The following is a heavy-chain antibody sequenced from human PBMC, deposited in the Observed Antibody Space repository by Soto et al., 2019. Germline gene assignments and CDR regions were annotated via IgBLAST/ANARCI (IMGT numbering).Heavy chain of an antibody. V-gene: IGHV1-46*01. CDR3: AREVADSSGYYYTKYFQH. CDR1: GYTFTSYY. CDR2: INPSGGST. Sequence: ASVKVSCKTSGYTFTSYYMHWVRQAPGQGLEWMGIINPSGGSTSYAQKFQGRVTMTRDTSTSTVYMELSSLRSEDTAVYYCAREVADSSGYYYTKYFQHWAQGPLVTVSS. J-gene: IGHJ1*01. D-gene: IGHD3-22*01.